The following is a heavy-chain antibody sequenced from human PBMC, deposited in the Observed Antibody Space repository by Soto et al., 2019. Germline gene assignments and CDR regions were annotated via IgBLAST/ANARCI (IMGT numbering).Heavy chain of an antibody. CDR3: AKDRWNYDYFDF. J-gene: IGHJ4*02. D-gene: IGHD1-7*01. CDR2: ISGRGGST. Sequence: PGGSLRLSCAASGFTFTNYAMTWVRQAPGKGLEWVSAISGRGGSTFYADSVKGRFTISRDNSKSTLYLQMNSLRAEDTAVYYCAKDRWNYDYFDFWGQGTLVTVSS. V-gene: IGHV3-23*01. CDR1: GFTFTNYA.